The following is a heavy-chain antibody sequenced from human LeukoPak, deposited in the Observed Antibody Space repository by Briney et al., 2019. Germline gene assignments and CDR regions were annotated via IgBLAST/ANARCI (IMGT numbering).Heavy chain of an antibody. V-gene: IGHV3-30*18. D-gene: IGHD3-22*01. J-gene: IGHJ3*02. CDR2: ISYDGSNK. Sequence: PGRSLRLSCAASGFTFTSYGMHWVRQAPGKGLEWVAVISYDGSNKYYADSVKGRFTISRDNSNNTLYLQMNSLRAEDTAVYYCAKGLYDSSGYYWFDAFDIWGQGTMVTVSS. CDR3: AKGLYDSSGYYWFDAFDI. CDR1: GFTFTSYG.